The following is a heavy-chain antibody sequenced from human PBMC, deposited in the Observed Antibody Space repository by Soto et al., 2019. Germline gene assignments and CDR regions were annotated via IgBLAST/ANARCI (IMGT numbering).Heavy chain of an antibody. CDR1: GGSISSSSYY. CDR3: AGHCSSTSCYYDY. D-gene: IGHD2-2*01. J-gene: IGHJ4*02. Sequence: SETLSLTCTVSGGSISSSSYYWGWIRQPPGKGLEWIGSIYYSGSTYYNPSLKSRVTISVDTSKNQFSLKLSSVTAADTAVYYCAGHCSSTSCYYDYWGQGTLVTVSS. CDR2: IYYSGST. V-gene: IGHV4-39*01.